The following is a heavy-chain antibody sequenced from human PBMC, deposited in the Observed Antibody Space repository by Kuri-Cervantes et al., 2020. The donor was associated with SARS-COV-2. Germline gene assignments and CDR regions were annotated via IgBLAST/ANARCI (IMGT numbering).Heavy chain of an antibody. CDR2: IYESGDT. V-gene: IGHV4-39*07. D-gene: IGHD6-13*01. J-gene: IGHJ3*02. CDR3: ARTKYNNSWYEYAFDI. CDR1: GASISSSTYY. Sequence: SETLSLTCTVSGASISSSTYYWGWIRQSPGKGLEWLGSIYESGDTYYSSSLKSRLRLSVDTSKNQFSLQLTSVTAADTAVYYCARTKYNNSWYEYAFDIWGQGTMVTVSS.